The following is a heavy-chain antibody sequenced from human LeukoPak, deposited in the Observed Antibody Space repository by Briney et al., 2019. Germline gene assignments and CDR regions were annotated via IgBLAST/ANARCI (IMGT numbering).Heavy chain of an antibody. V-gene: IGHV4-38-2*02. CDR2: IYHSGST. D-gene: IGHD3-22*01. CDR3: ARETIDITVTVVVRMGDAFDI. J-gene: IGHJ3*02. Sequence: GSLRLSCAASEFSVGSNYMTWVRQAPGKGLEWIGSIYHSGSTYYNPSLKSRVTISVDTSKNQFSLKLSSVTAADTAVYYCARETIDITVTVVVRMGDAFDIWGQGTMITVSS. CDR1: EFSVGSNY.